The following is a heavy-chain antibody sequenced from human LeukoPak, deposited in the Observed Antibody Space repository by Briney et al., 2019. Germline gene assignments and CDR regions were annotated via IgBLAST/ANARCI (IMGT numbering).Heavy chain of an antibody. CDR1: GFTFSSYW. V-gene: IGHV3-7*05. Sequence: PGGSLRLPCAASGFTFSSYWMSWVRQAPGKGLEGVANIKQDGSEKYYVDSVKGRFTISRDNAKNSLYLQMNSLRAEDTAVYYCARDGTSGIGWGRGAFDIWGQGTMVTVSS. CDR3: ARDGTSGIGWGRGAFDI. J-gene: IGHJ3*02. CDR2: IKQDGSEK. D-gene: IGHD6-19*01.